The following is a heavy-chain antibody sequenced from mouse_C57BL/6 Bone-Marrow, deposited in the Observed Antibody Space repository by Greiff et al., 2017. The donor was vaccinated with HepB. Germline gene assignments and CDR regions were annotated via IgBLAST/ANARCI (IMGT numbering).Heavy chain of an antibody. J-gene: IGHJ2*01. Sequence: QVTLKESGAELARPGASVKLSCKASGYTFTSYGISWVKQRTGQGLEWIGEIYPRSGNTYYNEKFKGKATLTADKSSSTAYMELRSLTSEDSAVYFCARGGLRRVYYFDYWGQGTTLTVSS. V-gene: IGHV1-81*01. D-gene: IGHD2-4*01. CDR3: ARGGLRRVYYFDY. CDR1: GYTFTSYG. CDR2: IYPRSGNT.